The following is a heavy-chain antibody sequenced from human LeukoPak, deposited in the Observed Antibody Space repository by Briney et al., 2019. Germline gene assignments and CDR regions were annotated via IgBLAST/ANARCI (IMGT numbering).Heavy chain of an antibody. CDR3: AKDGGYSGYDADC. D-gene: IGHD5-12*01. CDR1: GVTLSNYA. CDR2: ISSSGSGGNT. Sequence: GGSLRLSCVASGVTLSNYAMSWARQAPGKGLEWVSGISSSGSGGNTYYADSVKGRFTISRDSSRNTLFLHMNTLRAEDTAIYYCAKDGGYSGYDADCWGQGTLVTVSS. J-gene: IGHJ4*02. V-gene: IGHV3-23*01.